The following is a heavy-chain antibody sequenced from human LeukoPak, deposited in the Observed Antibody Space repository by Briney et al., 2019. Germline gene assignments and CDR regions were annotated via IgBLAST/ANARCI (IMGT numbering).Heavy chain of an antibody. CDR3: ARQGYCSGTSCYAGGDWFDP. J-gene: IGHJ5*02. D-gene: IGHD2-2*01. CDR1: GGSFSGYY. CDR2: IHHSGST. V-gene: IGHV4-34*01. Sequence: SETLSLTCAVYGGSFSGYYWSWIRQPPGKGLEWIGEIHHSGSTNYNPSLKSRVTISVDRSKNQFSLKLTSVTAADTAVYYCARQGYCSGTSCYAGGDWFDPWGQGTLVTVSS.